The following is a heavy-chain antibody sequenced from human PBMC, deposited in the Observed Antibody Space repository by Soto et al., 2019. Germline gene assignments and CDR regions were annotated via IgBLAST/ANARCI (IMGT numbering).Heavy chain of an antibody. V-gene: IGHV5-51*01. J-gene: IGHJ6*02. Sequence: PGESLKISCKGSGYSFTSYWIGWVRQMPGKGLEWMGIIYPGDSDTRYSPSFQGQVTISADKSISTAYLQWSSLKASDTAMYYCARQSTYCSGGSCQTYYYGMDVWGQGTTVTVS. CDR1: GYSFTSYW. CDR2: IYPGDSDT. D-gene: IGHD2-15*01. CDR3: ARQSTYCSGGSCQTYYYGMDV.